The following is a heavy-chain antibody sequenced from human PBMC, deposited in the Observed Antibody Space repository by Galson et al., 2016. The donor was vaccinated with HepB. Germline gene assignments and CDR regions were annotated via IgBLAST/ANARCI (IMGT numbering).Heavy chain of an antibody. J-gene: IGHJ2*01. V-gene: IGHV6-1*01. Sequence: CAISGDSVSSDSAAWNWIRQSPSRGLEWLGRTYYRSKWDNEYAVSVRSRMTINPDTSKNQFSLQLNSVTPEDTAVYYCARVVVSYWYFDLWGRGSLVIVSS. CDR1: GDSVSSDSAA. CDR2: TYYRSKWDN. D-gene: IGHD2-15*01. CDR3: ARVVVSYWYFDL.